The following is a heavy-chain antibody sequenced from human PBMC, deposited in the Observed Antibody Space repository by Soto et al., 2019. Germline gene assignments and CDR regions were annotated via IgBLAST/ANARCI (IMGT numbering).Heavy chain of an antibody. D-gene: IGHD3-3*01. CDR2: MSGSGGSI. V-gene: IGHV3-23*01. CDR1: GFIFSTYA. J-gene: IGHJ6*02. Sequence: PGGSLRLSCAASGFIFSTYAMSWIRRAPGKGLEWVSAMSGSGGSIYYAESVKGRFTMSRDNSRNTLYLQMGSLRAEDTAVYFCAKEVDFGVQNYYYGMDVWGQGTTVTVSS. CDR3: AKEVDFGVQNYYYGMDV.